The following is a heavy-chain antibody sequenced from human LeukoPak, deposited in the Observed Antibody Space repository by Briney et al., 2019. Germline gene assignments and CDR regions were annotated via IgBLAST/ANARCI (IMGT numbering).Heavy chain of an antibody. J-gene: IGHJ4*02. CDR1: GFTLSSYA. Sequence: GGSLRLSCAASGFTLSSYAMHWVRQAPGKGLEYVSAISSNGGSTYYANSVKGRFTISRDNSKNTLYLQMGSLRAEDMAVYYCARDITGIFDYWGQGTLVTVSS. CDR3: ARDITGIFDY. V-gene: IGHV3-64*01. CDR2: ISSNGGST. D-gene: IGHD1-20*01.